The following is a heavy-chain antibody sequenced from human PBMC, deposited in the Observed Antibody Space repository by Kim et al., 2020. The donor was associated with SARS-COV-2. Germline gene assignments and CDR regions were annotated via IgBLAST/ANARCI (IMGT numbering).Heavy chain of an antibody. V-gene: IGHV4-34*01. CDR1: GGSFSGYY. CDR3: ARGHRSERTLRY. J-gene: IGHJ4*02. CDR2: INHSGST. Sequence: SETLSLTCAVYGGSFSGYYWSWIRQPPGKGLEWIGEINHSGSTNYNPSLKSRVTISVDTSKNQFSLKLRSVTAADTAVYYCARGHRSERTLRYWGRGTLV. D-gene: IGHD1-26*01.